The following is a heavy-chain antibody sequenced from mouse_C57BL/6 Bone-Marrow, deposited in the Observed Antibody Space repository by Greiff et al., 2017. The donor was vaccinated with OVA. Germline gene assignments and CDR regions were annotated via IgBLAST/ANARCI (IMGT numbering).Heavy chain of an antibody. D-gene: IGHD1-1*01. J-gene: IGHJ3*01. V-gene: IGHV5-2*01. Sequence: EVKLMESGGGLVQPGESLKLSCESNEYEFPSHDMSWVRKTPEKRLELVAAINSDGGSTYYPDTMERRFIISRDNTKTTLYLQMSSQRSEDTALYYCARHGYYGSSGAWFAYWGQGTLVTVSA. CDR1: EYEFPSHD. CDR3: ARHGYYGSSGAWFAY. CDR2: INSDGGST.